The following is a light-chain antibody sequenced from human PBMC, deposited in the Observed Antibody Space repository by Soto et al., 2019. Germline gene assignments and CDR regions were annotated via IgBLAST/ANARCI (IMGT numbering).Light chain of an antibody. V-gene: IGKV3-20*01. CDR3: QQYGSLSWT. J-gene: IGKJ1*01. Sequence: EIVLTQCPGTLSLAPGERATLSCRASQNVDTNYLAWYQQKPGQAPRIIIFGASGRATGIPDRFSGSGSGTDFTLTISRLEPEDFAVYYCQQYGSLSWTFGQGTKVDI. CDR1: QNVDTNY. CDR2: GAS.